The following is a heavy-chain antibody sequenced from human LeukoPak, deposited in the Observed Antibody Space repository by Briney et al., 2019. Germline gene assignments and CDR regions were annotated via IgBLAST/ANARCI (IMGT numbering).Heavy chain of an antibody. CDR3: ARGSHYYDSSGYPYYYYYYMDV. V-gene: IGHV1-69*01. CDR2: IIPIFGTA. J-gene: IGHJ6*03. D-gene: IGHD3-22*01. CDR1: GGTFSSCA. Sequence: SVKVSCKASGGTFSSCAISWVRQAPGQGLEWMGGIIPIFGTANYAQKFQGRVTITADESTSTAYMELSSLRSEDTAVYYCARGSHYYDSSGYPYYYYYYMDVWGKGTTVTVSS.